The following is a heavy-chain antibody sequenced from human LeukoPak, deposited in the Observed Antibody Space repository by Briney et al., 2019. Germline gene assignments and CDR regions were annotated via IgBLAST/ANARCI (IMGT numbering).Heavy chain of an antibody. V-gene: IGHV4-59*01. D-gene: IGHD3-10*01. J-gene: IGHJ3*02. CDR3: ARGYGSGSYFVGGDVFDI. CDR2: IYYSGST. Sequence: SETLSLTCTVSGGSISSYYWSWIRQPPGKGLEWIGYIYYSGSTNYNPSLKSRVTISVDTSKNQFSLKLSSVTAADTAVYYYARGYGSGSYFVGGDVFDIWGQGTMVTVSS. CDR1: GGSISSYY.